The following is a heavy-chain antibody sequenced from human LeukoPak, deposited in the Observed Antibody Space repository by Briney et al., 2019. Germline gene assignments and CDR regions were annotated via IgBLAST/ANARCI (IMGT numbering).Heavy chain of an antibody. CDR2: INAGNGNT. CDR1: GYTFTTYA. V-gene: IGHV1-3*01. D-gene: IGHD6-19*01. Sequence: GASVTVSCKASGYTFTTYAMHWVRQAPGQRLEWMGWINAGNGNTKYSQKFQGRVTITRDTSASTAYMELSSLRSEDTAVYYCARGTYSSGWYSNYYYYGMDVWGQGTTVTVSS. CDR3: ARGTYSSGWYSNYYYYGMDV. J-gene: IGHJ6*02.